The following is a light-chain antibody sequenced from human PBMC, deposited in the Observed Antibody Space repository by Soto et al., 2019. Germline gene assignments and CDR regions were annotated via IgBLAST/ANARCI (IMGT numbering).Light chain of an antibody. J-gene: IGKJ1*01. V-gene: IGKV3-15*01. Sequence: EIVMTQSPATLSVSPGERATLPCRASQGVNNYLAWYQHKPGQAPRLLIYGASTRATGIPARFSGSASGTEFTLTISSLQSEDFAVYYCQQYNNWPRTFGQGTNVEIK. CDR3: QQYNNWPRT. CDR2: GAS. CDR1: QGVNNY.